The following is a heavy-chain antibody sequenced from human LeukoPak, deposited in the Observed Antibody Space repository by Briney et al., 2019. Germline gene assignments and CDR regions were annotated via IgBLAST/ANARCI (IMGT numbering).Heavy chain of an antibody. V-gene: IGHV4-34*01. D-gene: IGHD3-22*01. CDR2: INHSGST. J-gene: IGHJ3*02. Sequence: SEALSLTCAVYGGSFSGYYWSWIGQPPGKGLEWIGEINHSGSTNYNPSLKSRVAISVDTSKNQFSLKLSSVTAADTAVYYCAREGDYYYDSSLGDAFDIWGQGTMVTVSS. CDR3: AREGDYYYDSSLGDAFDI. CDR1: GGSFSGYY.